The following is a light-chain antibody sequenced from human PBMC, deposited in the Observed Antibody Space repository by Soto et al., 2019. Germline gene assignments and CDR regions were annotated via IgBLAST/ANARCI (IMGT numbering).Light chain of an antibody. V-gene: IGKV3-20*01. CDR1: QTVSSIF. Sequence: DIVLTQSPGTLSLSPGGRATLSCRASQTVSSIFLAWYQQKPGQAPRLLIYGASTRATGIPDRFSDSGSGTDFNQTISSRTPEDVSVSYCQQYDRSAGTYGQGPKVEVK. CDR3: QQYDRSAGT. J-gene: IGKJ1*01. CDR2: GAS.